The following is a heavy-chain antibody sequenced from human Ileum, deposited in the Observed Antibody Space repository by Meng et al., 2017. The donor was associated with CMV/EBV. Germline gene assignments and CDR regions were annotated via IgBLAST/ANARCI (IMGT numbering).Heavy chain of an antibody. Sequence: SDTLSLTCSVSGYSITSGYYWGWTRQPPGQGLEWLGPIYHSGNTYYNPSLKSRVTISLATSKNQFSLKLTSVTAADTAVYYCARNPPLCSTTTCYRAENWFDPWGQGTLVTVSS. CDR1: GYSITSGYY. V-gene: IGHV4-38-2*02. D-gene: IGHD2-2*01. CDR3: ARNPPLCSTTTCYRAENWFDP. J-gene: IGHJ5*02. CDR2: IYHSGNT.